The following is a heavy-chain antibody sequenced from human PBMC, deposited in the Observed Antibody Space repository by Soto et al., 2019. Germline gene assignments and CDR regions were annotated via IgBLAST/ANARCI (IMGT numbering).Heavy chain of an antibody. Sequence: QSGGSLRLSCAASGFTFSSYAMSWVRQAPGRGLEWVSSINIGGSSYYADSVKGRFTISRDNSKNTLYLRMNSLRAEDAAIYYCAKSYDSSGYYCLDFWGHGTLVTVSS. CDR1: GFTFSSYA. V-gene: IGHV3-23*01. D-gene: IGHD3-22*01. J-gene: IGHJ4*01. CDR2: INIGGSS. CDR3: AKSYDSSGYYCLDF.